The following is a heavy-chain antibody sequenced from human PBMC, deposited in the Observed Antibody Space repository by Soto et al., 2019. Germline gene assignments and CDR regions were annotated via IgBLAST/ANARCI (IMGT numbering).Heavy chain of an antibody. CDR3: VIGGQWMEHLES. D-gene: IGHD6-19*01. J-gene: IGHJ4*02. CDR1: GFRLQDHA. CDR2: ITAKGGTK. Sequence: EGQLVESGGGVVRPGESLRLSCAVSGFRLQDHAVTWVRQAPGKGLEWVSSITAKGGTKAYGDSVKGRFTVSRDNAKRYVDLDLTDLRSEDTALYYCVIGGQWMEHLESWGQGTLVTVSS. V-gene: IGHV3-20*04.